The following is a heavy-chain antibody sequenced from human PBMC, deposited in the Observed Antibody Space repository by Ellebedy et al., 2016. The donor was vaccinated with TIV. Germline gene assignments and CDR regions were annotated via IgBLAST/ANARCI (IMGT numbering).Heavy chain of an antibody. CDR3: ARRVGGGDYSWFDP. D-gene: IGHD2-21*02. V-gene: IGHV4-39*01. Sequence: MPSETLSLTCTVSGGSISSSSYYWGWIRRPPGKGLEWIGSAYFSGRTNYNASLKSRVTLAVDTAKNQFALMMTSVTAADTAVYYCARRVGGGDYSWFDPWGQGILVTVSS. J-gene: IGHJ5*02. CDR1: GGSISSSSYY. CDR2: AYFSGRT.